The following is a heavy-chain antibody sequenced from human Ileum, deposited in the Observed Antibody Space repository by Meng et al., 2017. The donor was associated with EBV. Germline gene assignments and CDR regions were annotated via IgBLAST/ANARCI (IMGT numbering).Heavy chain of an antibody. V-gene: IGHV3-74*01. D-gene: IGHD1-26*01. CDR1: GDYFRVRW. CDR3: AKGFSGTYYVLES. J-gene: IGHJ4*02. Sequence: VGSGGGVVQAGGSLRLCCTASGDYFRVRWMHWVRQAPGKGLVWVSRISGDGVVTNYADSVKGRFTVSRDNAKKTVYLQMNSLRADDTAVYYCAKGFSGTYYVLESWGQGTLVTVSS. CDR2: ISGDGVVT.